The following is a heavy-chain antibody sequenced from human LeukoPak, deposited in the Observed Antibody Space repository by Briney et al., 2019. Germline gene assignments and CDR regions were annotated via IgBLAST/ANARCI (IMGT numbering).Heavy chain of an antibody. J-gene: IGHJ3*02. CDR2: IYSSGTT. V-gene: IGHV4-59*08. CDR1: GGSIRRDY. D-gene: IGHD3-16*01. Sequence: PSETLSLTCTLSGGSIRRDYWSRLRHPPGEGRGWIGYIYSSGTTYYNPSLTSRVTTSLDTSKTQFSLKLSSVTAADTAIYYCARHVWLGPFDIWGQGTMVTVSS. CDR3: ARHVWLGPFDI.